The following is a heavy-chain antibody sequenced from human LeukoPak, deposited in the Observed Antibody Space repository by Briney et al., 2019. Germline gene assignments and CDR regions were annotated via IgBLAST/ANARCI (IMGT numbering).Heavy chain of an antibody. Sequence: GESLRISCKGSGYSFTTYWISWVRQMPGKGLEWMGRIDPSDSYSSYSPSFQGHVTISADKAISTAYLQWSSLKASDTAMYYCARQRGASNDYWGQGTLVTVSS. D-gene: IGHD5-12*01. CDR2: IDPSDSYS. V-gene: IGHV5-10-1*01. J-gene: IGHJ4*02. CDR3: ARQRGASNDY. CDR1: GYSFTTYW.